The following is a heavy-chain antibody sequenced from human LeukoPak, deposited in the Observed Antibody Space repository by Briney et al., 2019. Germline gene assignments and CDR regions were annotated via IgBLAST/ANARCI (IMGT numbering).Heavy chain of an antibody. CDR2: INTDGSIT. D-gene: IGHD1-1*01. CDR3: ARAGYGYFDY. Sequence: GGPLRLSCAASGFTFSSYWTHWVRQAPGKGLVWVSYINTDGSITTYADSVKGRFTISRDNAKNTLHLQMNSLRAEDTAVYFCARAGYGYFDYWGQGALVTVSS. V-gene: IGHV3-74*01. CDR1: GFTFSSYW. J-gene: IGHJ4*02.